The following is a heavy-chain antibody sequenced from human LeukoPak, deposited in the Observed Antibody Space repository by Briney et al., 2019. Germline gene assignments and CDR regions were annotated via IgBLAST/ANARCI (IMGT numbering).Heavy chain of an antibody. CDR1: GGSISSYY. CDR3: ARTTEGGYTYDYFYHHHMDL. D-gene: IGHD5-18*01. Sequence: SETLSLTCTVSGGSISSYYWSWIRQPPGKGLEWIGYIYYSGSTNYNPSLKSRVTIAVDTSKNQFSLKLSSVTAADTAVYYCARTTEGGYTYDYFYHHHMDLRDKRTTVTISS. V-gene: IGHV4-59*01. J-gene: IGHJ6*03. CDR2: IYYSGST.